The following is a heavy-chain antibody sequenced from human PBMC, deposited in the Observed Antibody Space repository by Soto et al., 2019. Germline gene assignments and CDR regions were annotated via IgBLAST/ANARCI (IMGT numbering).Heavy chain of an antibody. J-gene: IGHJ6*02. CDR1: GGSINNYY. CDR3: GRGDWNDYFYNGMDV. V-gene: IGHV4-59*01. Sequence: QVQLQESGPGLVKPSETLSLTCTVSGGSINNYYWVWLRQPPGEGLEWIGHMYYSGDTDYNPSLKRRAAISVDTSKNRFSLRLSSVTAADTAVYYCGRGDWNDYFYNGMDVWGQGTTVIVSS. D-gene: IGHD1-1*01. CDR2: MYYSGDT.